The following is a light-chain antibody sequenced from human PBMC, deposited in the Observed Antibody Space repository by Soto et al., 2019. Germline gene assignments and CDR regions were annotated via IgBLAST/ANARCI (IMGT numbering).Light chain of an antibody. CDR2: KAS. CDR1: QSTSSW. Sequence: DIQMTQSPSTLSASVGDRVTITCRASQSTSSWLAWYQQKPGKAPKLLIYKASTLESGVPSRFSGSGSGTEFTLTISSLQPDDFATYYCQQYNRYYTFGQGTKLEIK. J-gene: IGKJ2*01. CDR3: QQYNRYYT. V-gene: IGKV1-5*03.